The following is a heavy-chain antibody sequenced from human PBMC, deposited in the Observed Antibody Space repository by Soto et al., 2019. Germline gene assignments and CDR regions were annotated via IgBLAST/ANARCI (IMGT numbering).Heavy chain of an antibody. J-gene: IGHJ4*02. CDR2: IYYSGST. D-gene: IGHD6-19*01. CDR3: ARHKRLSAAVAGYFDY. V-gene: IGHV4-39*01. Sequence: QLQLQESGPGLVKPSETLSLTCTVSGGSISSSSYYWGWIRQPPGKGLEWIGSIYYSGSTYYNPSLKSRVTISVNTSKNQFSLKLSSVTAGDTAVYYCARHKRLSAAVAGYFDYWGQGTLVTVSS. CDR1: GGSISSSSYY.